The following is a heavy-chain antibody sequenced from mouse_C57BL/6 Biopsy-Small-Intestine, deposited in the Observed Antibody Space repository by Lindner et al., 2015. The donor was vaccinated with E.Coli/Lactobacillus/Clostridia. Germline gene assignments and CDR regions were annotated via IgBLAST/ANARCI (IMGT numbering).Heavy chain of an antibody. Sequence: VQLQESGAELVRPGASVKLSCTASGFNIKDDYMHWVKQRPEQGLEWIGWIDPENGDTEYASKFQGKASITAVTSSNTAYLQLSSLTSEDTAVYYCTIGNYYFDYWGQGTTLTVSS. J-gene: IGHJ2*01. V-gene: IGHV14-4*01. CDR1: GFNIKDDY. CDR3: TIGNYYFDY. D-gene: IGHD2-1*01. CDR2: IDPENGDT.